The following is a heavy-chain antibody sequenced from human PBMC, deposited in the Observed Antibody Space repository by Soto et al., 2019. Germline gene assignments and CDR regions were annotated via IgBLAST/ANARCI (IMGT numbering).Heavy chain of an antibody. CDR3: TSRRDWTAVDPLDY. Sequence: RGESLKISCKGSGYSFTSYWINWVRQMPGKGLEWMGRIDPSDSYTNYSPSFQGHVTISADKSISTAYLQWSSLKIDDTAVYYCTSRRDWTAVDPLDYWGLGTLVTVSS. J-gene: IGHJ4*02. V-gene: IGHV5-10-1*01. CDR1: GYSFTSYW. D-gene: IGHD5-18*01. CDR2: IDPSDSYT.